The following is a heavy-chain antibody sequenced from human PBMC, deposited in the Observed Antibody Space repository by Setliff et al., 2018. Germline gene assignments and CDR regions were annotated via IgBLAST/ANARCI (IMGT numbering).Heavy chain of an antibody. J-gene: IGHJ1*01. CDR3: ARGPRGYGSGSYYATEYFQH. V-gene: IGHV4-4*08. Sequence: PSETLSLTCAVYGGSFSGYYWSWIRQPPGKGLEWIGYIYSSGSTNYNPSLKSRVTISVDTSKNQFSLKLSSVTAADTAVYYCARGPRGYGSGSYYATEYFQHWGQGTLVTVSS. D-gene: IGHD3-10*01. CDR2: IYSSGST. CDR1: GGSFSGYY.